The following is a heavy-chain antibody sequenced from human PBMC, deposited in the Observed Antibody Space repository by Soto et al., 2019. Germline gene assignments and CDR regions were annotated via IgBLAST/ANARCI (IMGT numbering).Heavy chain of an antibody. J-gene: IGHJ6*02. CDR2: ISSSCSTI. V-gene: IGHV3-11*01. D-gene: IGHD5-12*01. Sequence: QVQLVESGGGLVKPGGSLRLSCAASGFTFSDYYMRWIRQAPGKGLGWGSYISSSCSTIYYADSVKGRFTISRDNVKNSLYLQTNSLKAEDTAVYYCSRGSATLYYYSYGMDVWGRGTTVTVSS. CDR1: GFTFSDYY. CDR3: SRGSATLYYYSYGMDV.